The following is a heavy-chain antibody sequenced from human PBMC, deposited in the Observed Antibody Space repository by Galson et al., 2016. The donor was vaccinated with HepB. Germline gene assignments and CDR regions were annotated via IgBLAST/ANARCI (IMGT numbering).Heavy chain of an antibody. D-gene: IGHD2-2*01. J-gene: IGHJ4*02. CDR1: GGSISSSSYY. CDR2: INYSGST. Sequence: ETLSLTCTVSGGSISSSSYYWGWIRQPPGKGLEWIGSINYSGSTYYNPSLQSRVTISVDTSKNQFSLKLSSETAADTAMYYCATPRYCSSTSCKHFDYWGQGTLVTASS. V-gene: IGHV4-39*01. CDR3: ATPRYCSSTSCKHFDY.